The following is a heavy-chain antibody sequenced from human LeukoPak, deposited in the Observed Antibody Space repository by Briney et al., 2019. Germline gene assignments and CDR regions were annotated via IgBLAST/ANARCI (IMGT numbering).Heavy chain of an antibody. CDR3: ARGLHPRVVAGRELGY. J-gene: IGHJ4*02. V-gene: IGHV1-8*03. CDR1: GYTFTSYD. Sequence: ASVKVSCKASGYTFTSYDINWVRQATGQGLEWMGWMNPNSGNTGYEQKFQGRVTITRNTSLSTAYMELSSLRSEDTAVYYCARGLHPRVVAGRELGYWGQGTLVTVSS. CDR2: MNPNSGNT. D-gene: IGHD6-19*01.